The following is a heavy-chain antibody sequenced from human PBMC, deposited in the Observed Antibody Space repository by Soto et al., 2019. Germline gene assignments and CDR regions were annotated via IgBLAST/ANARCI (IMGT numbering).Heavy chain of an antibody. CDR1: GGSISSGGYY. Sequence: SETLSLTCTVSGGSISSGGYYWSWIRQHPGKGLEWIGYIYYSGSTYYNPSLKSRVTISVDTSKNQFSLKLSSVTAADTAVYYWARAVIRPDHWYFDLWGRGTLVTVSS. CDR3: ARAVIRPDHWYFDL. CDR2: IYYSGST. D-gene: IGHD3-16*02. V-gene: IGHV4-31*03. J-gene: IGHJ2*01.